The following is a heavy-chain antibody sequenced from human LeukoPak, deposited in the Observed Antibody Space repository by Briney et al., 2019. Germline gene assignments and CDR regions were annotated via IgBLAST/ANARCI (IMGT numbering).Heavy chain of an antibody. CDR2: IYYSGST. D-gene: IGHD3-22*01. Sequence: PSETQSLTCTVSGGSISSYYWSWIRQPPGKGLEWIGYIYYSGSTNYNPSLKSRVTISVDTSKNQFSLKLSSVTAADTAVYYCAGTTMNKGGFDYWGQGTLVTVSS. J-gene: IGHJ4*02. V-gene: IGHV4-59*08. CDR3: AGTTMNKGGFDY. CDR1: GGSISSYY.